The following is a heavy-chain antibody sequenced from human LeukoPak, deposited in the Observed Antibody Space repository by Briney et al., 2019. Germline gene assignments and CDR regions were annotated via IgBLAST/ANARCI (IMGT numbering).Heavy chain of an antibody. D-gene: IGHD3-16*01. Sequence: GGSLRLSCAASGFTFSSYSMNWVRQAPGKGLEWVSYIRSSSSTIYYADSVKGRFTISRDNAKNSLYLQMNSLRAEDTAVYYCARESQGFGYWGQGTLVTVSS. J-gene: IGHJ4*02. CDR1: GFTFSSYS. V-gene: IGHV3-48*01. CDR2: IRSSSSTI. CDR3: ARESQGFGY.